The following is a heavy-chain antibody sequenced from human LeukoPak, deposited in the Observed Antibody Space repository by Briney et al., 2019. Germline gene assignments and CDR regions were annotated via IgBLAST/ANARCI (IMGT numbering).Heavy chain of an antibody. CDR2: IYSGGST. J-gene: IGHJ4*02. D-gene: IGHD3-22*01. V-gene: IGHV3-53*01. CDR3: ARGWEYDSSGYYQYYFDY. CDR1: GFTVSSNY. Sequence: GGSLRLSCAASGFTVSSNYMIWVRQAPGKGLEWVSVIYSGGSTYYADPVKGRFTISRDKTKNTLYLQMNSLRAEDTAVYYCARGWEYDSSGYYQYYFDYWGQGTLVTVSS.